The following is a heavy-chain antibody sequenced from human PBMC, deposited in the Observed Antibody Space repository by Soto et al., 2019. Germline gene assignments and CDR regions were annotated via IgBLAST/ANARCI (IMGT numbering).Heavy chain of an antibody. D-gene: IGHD6-25*01. Sequence: QVQLQESGPGLVKPSGTLSLTCAVSGDSISSSKWWSWVRQPPGKGLEWIGEIYHSGSTNYNPSLKSRVIISVDKSKNQFSLKMTSVTDADPAVYYCPRGKRQKQRDYWRQGTLVTVSS. CDR1: GDSISSSKW. J-gene: IGHJ4*02. CDR2: IYHSGST. CDR3: PRGKRQKQRDY. V-gene: IGHV4-4*02.